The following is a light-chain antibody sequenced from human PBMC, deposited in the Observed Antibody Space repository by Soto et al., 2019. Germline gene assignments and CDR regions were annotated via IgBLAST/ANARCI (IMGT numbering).Light chain of an antibody. J-gene: IGKJ1*01. CDR1: QGISNY. Sequence: DIQMTQSPSSLSASVGDRVTITCRASQGISNYLVWYQQKPGKVPKLLIYAASTLQSGVPSRFSGSGSGTDFTLTISSLQPEDVATYFCQKYNSALWTFGQGTKVEIK. CDR3: QKYNSALWT. V-gene: IGKV1-27*01. CDR2: AAS.